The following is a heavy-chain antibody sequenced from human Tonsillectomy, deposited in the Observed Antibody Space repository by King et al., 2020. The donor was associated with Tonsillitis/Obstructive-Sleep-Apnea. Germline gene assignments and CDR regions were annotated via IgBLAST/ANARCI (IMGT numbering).Heavy chain of an antibody. CDR3: ARDGDSYSSGWYCFDY. J-gene: IGHJ4*02. V-gene: IGHV3-33*01. CDR1: GFTFSSYG. CDR2: IWYDGSNK. Sequence: VQLVESGGGVVQPGRSLRLSCAASGFTFSSYGMHWVRQAPGKGLEWVAVIWYDGSNKYYADSVKGRFTISRDNSKNTRYLQMNSLRAEDTAVYYCARDGDSYSSGWYCFDYWGQGTLVTVSS. D-gene: IGHD6-19*01.